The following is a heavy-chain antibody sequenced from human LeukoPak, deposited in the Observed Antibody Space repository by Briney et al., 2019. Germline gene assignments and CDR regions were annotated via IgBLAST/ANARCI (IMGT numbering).Heavy chain of an antibody. Sequence: GGSLRLSCAASGLTFSSYWMSWVRQAPGKGLEWVANIKQDGSEKYYVDSVKGRFTISRDNAKNSLYLQMNSLRAEDTAVHYCARDNLIAAAGQDYWGQGTLVTVSS. CDR2: IKQDGSEK. CDR1: GLTFSSYW. J-gene: IGHJ4*02. D-gene: IGHD6-13*01. CDR3: ARDNLIAAAGQDY. V-gene: IGHV3-7*01.